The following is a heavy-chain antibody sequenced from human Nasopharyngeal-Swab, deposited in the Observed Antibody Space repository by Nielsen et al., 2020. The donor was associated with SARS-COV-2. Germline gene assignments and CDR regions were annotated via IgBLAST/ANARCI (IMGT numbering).Heavy chain of an antibody. V-gene: IGHV3-30*18. CDR1: GFTFSSYG. Sequence: GESLKISCAASGFTFSSYGMHWVRQAPGKGLEWVAVISYDGSNKYYADSVEGRFTISRDNSKNTLYLQMNSLRAEDTAVYYCAKDSVIFDYSRHWYFDLWGRGTLVTVSS. CDR2: ISYDGSNK. D-gene: IGHD3/OR15-3a*01. J-gene: IGHJ2*01. CDR3: AKDSVIFDYSRHWYFDL.